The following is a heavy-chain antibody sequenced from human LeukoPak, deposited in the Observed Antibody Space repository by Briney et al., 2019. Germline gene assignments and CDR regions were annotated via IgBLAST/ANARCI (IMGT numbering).Heavy chain of an antibody. J-gene: IGHJ4*02. V-gene: IGHV4-34*01. CDR1: GGSFSGYY. Sequence: SETLSLTCAVYGGSFSGYYWSWIRQPPGKGLEWIGEINHSGSTNYNPSLKSRVTISVDTSKNQFSLKLSSVTAADTAVYYCARDRVDTMMIGGSVYWGQGTLVTVSS. CDR2: INHSGST. CDR3: ARDRVDTMMIGGSVY. D-gene: IGHD3-22*01.